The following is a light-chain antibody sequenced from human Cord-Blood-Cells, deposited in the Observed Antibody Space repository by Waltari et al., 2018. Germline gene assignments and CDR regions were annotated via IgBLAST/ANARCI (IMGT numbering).Light chain of an antibody. CDR2: YDS. CDR3: HVWDSSSDHAYV. J-gene: IGLJ1*01. V-gene: IGLV3-21*04. CDR1: NIGSKS. Sequence: SYVLTQPPSVSAAPGKTTRITCAGNNIGSKSVHWYQQKPGPAPVLFIYYDSDRPSGSPEQFSGSNSGNTATRTISRVEAGDEADYYCHVWDSSSDHAYVFGTGTKVTVL.